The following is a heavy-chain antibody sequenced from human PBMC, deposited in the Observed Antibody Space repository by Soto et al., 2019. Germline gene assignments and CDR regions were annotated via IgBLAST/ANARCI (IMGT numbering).Heavy chain of an antibody. Sequence: GESLKISCKGSGYIFTSYWIGWVLEMPGKGLEWMGRIDPSDSYTNYSPSFQGHVTISADKSISTAYLQWSSLKASDTAMYYCARGRSSSPGWFDPWGQGTLVTVSS. V-gene: IGHV5-10-1*01. CDR2: IDPSDSYT. D-gene: IGHD6-6*01. J-gene: IGHJ5*02. CDR1: GYIFTSYW. CDR3: ARGRSSSPGWFDP.